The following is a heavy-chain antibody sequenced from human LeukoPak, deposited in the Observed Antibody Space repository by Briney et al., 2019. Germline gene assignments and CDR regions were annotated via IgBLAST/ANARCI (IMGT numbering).Heavy chain of an antibody. CDR1: GGTFSSYS. J-gene: IGHJ3*02. CDR3: ARAQAVAGTDAFDI. D-gene: IGHD6-19*01. Sequence: PVKVSCKASGGTFSSYSISWVRQAPGQGLEWMGGIMPIFGTANYAQKFQGRVTITADESTSTAYMELSSLRSEDTAVYYCARAQAVAGTDAFDIWGQGTMVTVSS. CDR2: IMPIFGTA. V-gene: IGHV1-69*01.